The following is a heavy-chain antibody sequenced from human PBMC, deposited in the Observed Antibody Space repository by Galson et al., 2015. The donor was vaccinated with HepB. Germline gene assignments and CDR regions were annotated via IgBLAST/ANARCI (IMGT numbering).Heavy chain of an antibody. CDR1: GYTFTDYV. D-gene: IGHD3-3*01. CDR3: ARSPLRFLDWLPYYDYYYMDV. V-gene: IGHV7-4-1*02. CDR2: MNTNTGKP. Sequence: VKVSCKASGYTFTDYVVNWVRQAPGQGLEWMGWMNTNTGKPTYAPGFAGRFVLPLDTSVTTAYLQISSLETDDTAVYYCARSPLRFLDWLPYYDYYYMDVWGEGTTVTVSS. J-gene: IGHJ6*03.